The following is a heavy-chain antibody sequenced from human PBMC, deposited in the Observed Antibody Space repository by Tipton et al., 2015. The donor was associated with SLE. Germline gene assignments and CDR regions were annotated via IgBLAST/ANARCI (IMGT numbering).Heavy chain of an antibody. CDR2: IYTSGST. V-gene: IGHV4-4*08. CDR1: GGSISSYY. Sequence: TLSLTCTVSGGSISSYYWSWIRQPPGKGLEWIGYIYTSGSTNYNPPLKSRVTISVDTSKNQFSLKLSPVTAADTAVYYCARTGGTMVRGVLYYFGYWGQGTLVTVSS. CDR3: ARTGGTMVRGVLYYFGY. D-gene: IGHD3-10*01. J-gene: IGHJ4*02.